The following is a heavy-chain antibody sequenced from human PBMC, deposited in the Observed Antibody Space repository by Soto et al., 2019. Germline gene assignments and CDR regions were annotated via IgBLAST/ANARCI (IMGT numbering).Heavy chain of an antibody. J-gene: IGHJ4*02. CDR3: AKNIHSSSSLHY. CDR2: ISGGGDAT. V-gene: IGHV3-23*01. CDR1: ELPVNKYS. Sequence: SLRPYSTSEELPVNKYSITRFRQGPGKGLEWVSGISGGGDATRYADSVKGRFTISRDNAESMVYLDMYSLIPDDSAIYYCAKNIHSSSSLHYWGPGTPVT. D-gene: IGHD6-6*01.